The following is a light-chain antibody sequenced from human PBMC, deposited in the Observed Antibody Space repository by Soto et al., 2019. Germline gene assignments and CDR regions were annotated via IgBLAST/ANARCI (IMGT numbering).Light chain of an antibody. CDR3: AAWDASLSGVV. J-gene: IGLJ2*01. V-gene: IGLV1-47*01. Sequence: QSVLTQPPSASGTPGQRVTISCSGSSSNIGSNYVYWYQQLPGTAPKLLIYRNNQRPSGVPDRFSGSKSGTSASLAISWLRSEDEDDYYCAAWDASLSGVVFGGGTKLTVL. CDR2: RNN. CDR1: SSNIGSNY.